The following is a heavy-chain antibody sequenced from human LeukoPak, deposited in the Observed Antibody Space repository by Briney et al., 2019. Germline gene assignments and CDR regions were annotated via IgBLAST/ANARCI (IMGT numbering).Heavy chain of an antibody. J-gene: IGHJ4*02. Sequence: SETLSLTFTVSGGSISSSSYYWGWIRQPPGKGLEWIGSIYYSGSTYYNPSLKSRVTISVDTSKNQFSLKLSSLTAADTAVYYCARYSSSPTYYFDYWGQGTLVTVSS. CDR3: ARYSSSPTYYFDY. CDR1: GGSISSSSYY. CDR2: IYYSGST. D-gene: IGHD6-13*01. V-gene: IGHV4-39*07.